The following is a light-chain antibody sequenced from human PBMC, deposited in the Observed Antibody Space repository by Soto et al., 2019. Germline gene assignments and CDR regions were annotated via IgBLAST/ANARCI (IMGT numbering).Light chain of an antibody. CDR3: QQYVRSLPIT. V-gene: IGKV3-20*01. CDR1: QSVGSDY. Sequence: DIVLTQSQGTLSLSPGERATLSCRASQSVGSDYLAWYQQKPGQAPRLVIYAASTRATGIPDRFSGSGSGTDFNLTISRLEPEDFAVYYCQQYVRSLPITFGPGTKVDIK. CDR2: AAS. J-gene: IGKJ3*01.